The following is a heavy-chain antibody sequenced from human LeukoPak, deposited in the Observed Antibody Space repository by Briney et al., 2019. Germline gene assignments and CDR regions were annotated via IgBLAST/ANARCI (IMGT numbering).Heavy chain of an antibody. J-gene: IGHJ6*03. Sequence: SETLSLTCTVSGGSISSYYWSWVRHPPRKGLELNGFIYFSGSTNYNPSLKSRVTISVETSKNQFSLRLSSVTAADAVVYYCARHGSLRGRYYYLDVWGRGTTVTVSS. CDR3: ARHGSLRGRYYYLDV. CDR1: GGSISSYY. D-gene: IGHD3-10*01. CDR2: IYFSGST. V-gene: IGHV4-59*08.